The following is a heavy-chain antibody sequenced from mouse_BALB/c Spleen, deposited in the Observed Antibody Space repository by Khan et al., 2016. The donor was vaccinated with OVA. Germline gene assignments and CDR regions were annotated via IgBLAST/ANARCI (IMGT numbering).Heavy chain of an antibody. Sequence: EVELVESGPDLVKPGASVKISCKASGYSFTLYYMSWVKQSHGKSLEWIGRVNPNTDNINYNQEFKGKAILTVDKSSKTAYMELRSLTSEDSAVYFCARGYDFFASWGQGTLVTVSA. V-gene: IGHV1-26*01. CDR2: VNPNTDNI. CDR1: GYSFTLYY. D-gene: IGHD2-14*01. CDR3: ARGYDFFAS. J-gene: IGHJ3*01.